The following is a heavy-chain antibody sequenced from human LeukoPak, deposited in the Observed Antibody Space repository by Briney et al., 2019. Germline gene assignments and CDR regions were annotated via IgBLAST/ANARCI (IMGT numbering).Heavy chain of an antibody. V-gene: IGHV3-48*03. Sequence: PGGSLRLSCAASGFTFSSYEMNWVRQAPGKGLEWVSYISSSGSTIYYADSVKGRFTISRDNAKNSLYLQMNSLRAEDTAVYYCARWHGGSGSYYYYYGMDVWGQGTTVTVSS. D-gene: IGHD3-10*01. CDR3: ARWHGGSGSYYYYYGMDV. CDR1: GFTFSSYE. J-gene: IGHJ6*02. CDR2: ISSSGSTI.